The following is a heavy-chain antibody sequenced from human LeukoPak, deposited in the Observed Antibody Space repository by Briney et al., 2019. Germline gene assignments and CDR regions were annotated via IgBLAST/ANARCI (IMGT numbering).Heavy chain of an antibody. CDR2: IIPIFGTA. J-gene: IGHJ3*01. CDR1: GGTFSSYA. D-gene: IGHD3-9*01. V-gene: IGHV1-69*01. Sequence: ASVKVSCKASGGTFSSYAISWVRQAPGQGLEWMGGIIPIFGTANYAQKFQGRVTITADESTSTAYMELSSLRSEDTAVYYCANRGEYYDILTGYYLWGQGTMVTVSS. CDR3: ANRGEYYDILTGYYL.